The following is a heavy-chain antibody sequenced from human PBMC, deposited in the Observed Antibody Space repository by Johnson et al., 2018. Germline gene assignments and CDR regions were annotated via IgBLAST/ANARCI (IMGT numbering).Heavy chain of an antibody. Sequence: VQLVESGGGVVQPGRSLRLSCAASGFTFSSFGMHWVRQAPGKGLDWVAVVSYDGSNKKYADSVKSRFTISRDNSKSTVYLQMNSLRAEDTAVYYCAKDDGSYYSIFDYWGQGTLVTVSS. V-gene: IGHV3-30*18. D-gene: IGHD1-26*01. CDR1: GFTFSSFG. J-gene: IGHJ4*02. CDR2: VSYDGSNK. CDR3: AKDDGSYYSIFDY.